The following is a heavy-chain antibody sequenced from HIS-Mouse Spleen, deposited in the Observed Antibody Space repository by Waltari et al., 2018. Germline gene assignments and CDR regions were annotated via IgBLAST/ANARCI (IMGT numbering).Heavy chain of an antibody. V-gene: IGHV3-30*18. D-gene: IGHD1-26*01. Sequence: QVQLVESGGGVVQPGRSLRLSCAASGFTFSSYGMHWVRQAPGKGLEWVAVISYDGSNKYYVDSVKGRFTISRDNSKNTLYLQMNSLRAEDTAVYYCAKDTSGSYSDYWGQGTLVTVSS. CDR2: ISYDGSNK. J-gene: IGHJ4*02. CDR1: GFTFSSYG. CDR3: AKDTSGSYSDY.